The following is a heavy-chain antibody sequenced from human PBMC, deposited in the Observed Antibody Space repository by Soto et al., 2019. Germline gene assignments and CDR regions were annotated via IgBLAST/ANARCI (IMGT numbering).Heavy chain of an antibody. J-gene: IGHJ4*02. D-gene: IGHD3-3*01. V-gene: IGHV4-34*01. CDR1: GGSFSGYY. Sequence: PSETLSLTCAVYGGSFSGYYWSWIRQPPGKGLEWIGEINHSGSANYNPSLKSRVTISVDTSKNQFSLKLSSATAADTAVYYCARVRGRFLEWLLYGYFDYWGQGTLVTVSS. CDR2: INHSGSA. CDR3: ARVRGRFLEWLLYGYFDY.